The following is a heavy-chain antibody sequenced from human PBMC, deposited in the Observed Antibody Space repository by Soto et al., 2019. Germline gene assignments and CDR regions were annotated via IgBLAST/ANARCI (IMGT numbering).Heavy chain of an antibody. CDR1: GGSISSGGSY. CDR3: ARDLAEDRPLFDY. D-gene: IGHD2-15*01. V-gene: IGHV4-31*03. Sequence: QVQLQESGPGLVKPSQTLSLTCTVSGGSISSGGSYWSWIRQHPGKGLEWIGYIYYSGSTYYNPSLQSRVTISVDTSKNQFSLKLSSVTAADTAVYYCARDLAEDRPLFDYWGQGTLVTVSS. CDR2: IYYSGST. J-gene: IGHJ4*02.